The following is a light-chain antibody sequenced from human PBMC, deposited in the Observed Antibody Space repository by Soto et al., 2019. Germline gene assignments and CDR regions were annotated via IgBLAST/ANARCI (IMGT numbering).Light chain of an antibody. V-gene: IGKV3-20*01. Sequence: EIVLTQSPGTLSLSPGERATLSCRASQSVSSNYLAWYQHKPGQGPRLLIYAASSRATGIPDRFSGSGSGTDFTLTISRLEPEDFAVYYCQQYGSSPYTFGQGTKLEIK. J-gene: IGKJ2*01. CDR3: QQYGSSPYT. CDR1: QSVSSNY. CDR2: AAS.